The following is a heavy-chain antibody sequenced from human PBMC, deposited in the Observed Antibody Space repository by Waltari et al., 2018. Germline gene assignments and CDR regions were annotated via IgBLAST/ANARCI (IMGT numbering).Heavy chain of an antibody. J-gene: IGHJ4*02. V-gene: IGHV1-2*04. D-gene: IGHD2-8*02. CDR1: GYTFTNYH. CDR3: ARRSCTGECYAPYVY. CDR2: INPKSGGT. Sequence: QVQLVQSGAEVTKPGDSVKVSCKPSGYTFTNYHIHWVRQAPGQGLEWMGWINPKSGGTYYAQTFQGWVTMTRDTSTSTVYMELSSLKSDDTAMYYCARRSCTGECYAPYVYWGQGSLVTVSS.